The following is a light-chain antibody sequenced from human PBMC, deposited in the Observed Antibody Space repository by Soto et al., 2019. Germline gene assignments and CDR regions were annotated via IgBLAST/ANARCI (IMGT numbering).Light chain of an antibody. Sequence: AIQMTQSPSSLSASVGDRVTITCRASQDIRTDLAWYQQKPGKAPQILIYGASTLQTGVASRFSGSGSATDFTLTISSLQPEDSAAYYCQQLNSYPITFGQGTRLEF. CDR2: GAS. V-gene: IGKV1-6*01. CDR3: QQLNSYPIT. CDR1: QDIRTD. J-gene: IGKJ5*01.